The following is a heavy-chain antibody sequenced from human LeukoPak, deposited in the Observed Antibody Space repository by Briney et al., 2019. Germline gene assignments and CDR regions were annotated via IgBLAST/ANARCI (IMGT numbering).Heavy chain of an antibody. CDR3: AKDLSLTYYYGSGSLSKDYYGMDV. J-gene: IGHJ6*01. CDR2: INADDGRT. V-gene: IGHV3-23*01. D-gene: IGHD3-10*01. Sequence: GGSLRLSCAASGFTFSTYAMSWVREAPGKGLEWVSGINADDGRTYYADSVKGRFTISRDNSKNTLYLQMNSLRAEDTAVYYCAKDLSLTYYYGSGSLSKDYYGMDVWGQGTTVTVSS. CDR1: GFTFSTYA.